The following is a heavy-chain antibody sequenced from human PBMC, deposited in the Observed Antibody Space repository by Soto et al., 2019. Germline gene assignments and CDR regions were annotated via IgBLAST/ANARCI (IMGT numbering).Heavy chain of an antibody. J-gene: IGHJ4*02. CDR3: ARDLGVALASLTLDF. CDR2: ITTSSSFR. D-gene: IGHD2-15*01. V-gene: IGHV3-21*02. CDR1: GFTLSIYS. Sequence: EVQLVESGGGLVKPGGSLRLSCAASGFTLSIYSMNWVRQAPGKGLEWVADITTSSSFRFYADSVEGRFTISRDDAKNSIYLQMNSLRAEDTGVYYCARDLGVALASLTLDFWGRGTLVTVSS.